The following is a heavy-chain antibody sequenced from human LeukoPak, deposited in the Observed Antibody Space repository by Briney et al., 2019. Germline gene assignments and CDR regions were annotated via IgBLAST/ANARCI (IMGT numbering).Heavy chain of an antibody. J-gene: IGHJ3*02. CDR3: AKLTVTQGDAFDI. V-gene: IGHV3-30*02. Sequence: GGSLRLSCAASGFTFNNYGMHWVRQAPVKGLEWVAFIRYDGTNKYYADSVKGRFTISRDNSKNTLYLQMNSLRAEDTAVYYCAKLTVTQGDAFDIWGQGTMVTVSS. CDR2: IRYDGTNK. CDR1: GFTFNNYG. D-gene: IGHD4-17*01.